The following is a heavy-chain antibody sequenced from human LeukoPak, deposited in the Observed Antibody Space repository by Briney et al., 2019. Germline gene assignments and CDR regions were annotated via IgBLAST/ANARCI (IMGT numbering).Heavy chain of an antibody. J-gene: IGHJ5*02. CDR1: GGTFSSYA. CDR2: IIPIFGTA. Sequence: ASVKVSCKASGGTFSSYAISWVRQAPGQGLEWMGGIIPIFGTANYAQKFQGGVTITADESTSTAYMELSSLRSEDTAVYYCARGRAKFSGWYFPRFDPWGQGTLVTVSS. D-gene: IGHD6-19*01. V-gene: IGHV1-69*13. CDR3: ARGRAKFSGWYFPRFDP.